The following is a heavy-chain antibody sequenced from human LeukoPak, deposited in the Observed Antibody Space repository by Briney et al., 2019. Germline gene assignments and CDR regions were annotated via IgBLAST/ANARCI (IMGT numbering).Heavy chain of an antibody. CDR3: VRDGGYGSGSHYFDH. D-gene: IGHD3-10*01. Sequence: SEALSLTCTVSGGSISNYRYYWHGLRRSPGRGLECLGYIYCSGSTQYNPSLKSRLTISIETSKNQFSLKLRSVTAADMAVYYCVRDGGYGSGSHYFDHWGQGTLVTVSA. CDR2: IYCSGST. CDR1: GGSISNYRYY. V-gene: IGHV4-31*03. J-gene: IGHJ4*02.